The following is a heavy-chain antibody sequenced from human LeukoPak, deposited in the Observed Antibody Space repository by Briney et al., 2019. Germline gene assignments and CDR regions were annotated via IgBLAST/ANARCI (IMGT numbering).Heavy chain of an antibody. CDR2: FDPEDGET. J-gene: IGHJ6*04. V-gene: IGHV1-24*01. Sequence: GPSVKASCKVSGYTPTELSMHWVRQAPGKGHERMGGFDPEDGETIYAQKFQGRVTMNEDTSTDTAYMELSSLRSEDTAVYYCATDRRYCSSTSCPRWDVWGKGTTVTVSS. CDR1: GYTPTELS. CDR3: ATDRRYCSSTSCPRWDV. D-gene: IGHD2-2*01.